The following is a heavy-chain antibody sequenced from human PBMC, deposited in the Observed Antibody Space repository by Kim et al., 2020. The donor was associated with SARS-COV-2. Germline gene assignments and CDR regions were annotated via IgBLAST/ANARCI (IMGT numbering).Heavy chain of an antibody. CDR1: GGSISSGGYY. D-gene: IGHD6-25*01. J-gene: IGHJ4*02. Sequence: SETLSLTCTVSGGSISSGGYYWSWIRQHPGKGLEWIGYIYYSGSTYYNPSLKSRVTISVDTSNNQFSLKLSSVTAADTAVYYCARVSQREFDFDYWGQGTLVTVSS. CDR3: ARVSQREFDFDY. CDR2: IYYSGST. V-gene: IGHV4-31*03.